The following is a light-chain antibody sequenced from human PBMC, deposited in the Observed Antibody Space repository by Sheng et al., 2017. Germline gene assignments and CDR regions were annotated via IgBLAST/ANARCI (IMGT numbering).Light chain of an antibody. Sequence: EIVMTQSPATLSVSPGERATLSCRASQSVRSNLAWYQQKPGQPPRLLIYDASTRATGIPARFSGSGSGTEFTLIISSLQSEDFAVYYCQHYYNSRTFGQGTEGGNQT. CDR1: QSVRSN. CDR3: QHYYNSRT. CDR2: DAS. V-gene: IGKV3-15*01. J-gene: IGKJ1*01.